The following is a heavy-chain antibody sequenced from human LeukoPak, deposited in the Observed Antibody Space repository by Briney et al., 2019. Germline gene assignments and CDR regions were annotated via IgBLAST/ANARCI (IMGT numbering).Heavy chain of an antibody. D-gene: IGHD6-13*01. CDR1: GGSISSYY. CDR3: AGVGAAGLYYYYYYMDV. J-gene: IGHJ6*03. Sequence: PSETLSLTCTVSGGSISSYYWSWIRQPAGKGLEWIGRIYISGSGSTNYNPSLKSRVTMSVDTSKNQFSLKLSSVTAADTAVYYCAGVGAAGLYYYYYYMDVWGKGTTVTISS. CDR2: IYISGSGST. V-gene: IGHV4-4*07.